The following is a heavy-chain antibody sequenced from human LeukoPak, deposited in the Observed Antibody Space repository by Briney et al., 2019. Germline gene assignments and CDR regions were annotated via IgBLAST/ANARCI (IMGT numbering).Heavy chain of an antibody. V-gene: IGHV3-23*01. D-gene: IGHD2-15*01. CDR2: ISGSGGST. Sequence: PGGSLRLSCAASGFTFSSYAMSWVRQAPGKGLEWVSAISGSGGSTYYADSVKGRFTISRDNSKNTLYLQMNSLRAEDTAVYYCAKAQRATQYYYYYMDVWGKGTTVTVSS. CDR1: GFTFSSYA. CDR3: AKAQRATQYYYYYMDV. J-gene: IGHJ6*03.